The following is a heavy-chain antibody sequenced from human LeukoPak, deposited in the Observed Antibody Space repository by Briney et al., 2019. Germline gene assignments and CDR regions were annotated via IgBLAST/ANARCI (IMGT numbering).Heavy chain of an antibody. V-gene: IGHV1-2*02. J-gene: IGHJ4*02. CDR2: INPNSGGT. Sequence: ASVKVSCKASGYTFTDYYMHWVRQAPGQGLEWMGWINPNSGGTNYAQEFQGRVTMTRDTSIGTAYMELSRLRSDDTAVYYCARASYYYDSSGYPGYYFDYWGQGTLVTVSS. CDR1: GYTFTDYY. CDR3: ARASYYYDSSGYPGYYFDY. D-gene: IGHD3-22*01.